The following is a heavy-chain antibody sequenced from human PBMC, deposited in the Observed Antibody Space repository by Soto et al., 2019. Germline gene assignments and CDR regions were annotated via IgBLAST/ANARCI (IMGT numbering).Heavy chain of an antibody. Sequence: ASVKVSCKASGYTFTSYDINWVRQATGQGLEWMGWMNPNSGNTGYAQKFQGRVTMTRNTSISTAYMELSSLRSEDTAVYYCARVSGYSSSWYYGMDVWGQGTTVTVSS. V-gene: IGHV1-8*01. CDR1: GYTFTSYD. CDR2: MNPNSGNT. D-gene: IGHD6-13*01. J-gene: IGHJ6*02. CDR3: ARVSGYSSSWYYGMDV.